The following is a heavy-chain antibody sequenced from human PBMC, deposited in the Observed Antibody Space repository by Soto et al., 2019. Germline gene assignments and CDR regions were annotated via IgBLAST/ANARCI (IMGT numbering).Heavy chain of an antibody. D-gene: IGHD2-15*01. Sequence: SETLPLTCTVSGGSISSGGYYWSWIRQHPGKGLEWIGYIYYSGSTYYNPSLKSRVTISVDTSKNQFSLKLSSVTAADTAVYYCARAVSGDIVVVLAATKLATRSFAFSRHGTLPT. V-gene: IGHV4-31*03. CDR2: IYYSGST. CDR3: ARAVSGDIVVVLAATKLATRSFAF. CDR1: GGSISSGGYY. J-gene: IGHJ4*01.